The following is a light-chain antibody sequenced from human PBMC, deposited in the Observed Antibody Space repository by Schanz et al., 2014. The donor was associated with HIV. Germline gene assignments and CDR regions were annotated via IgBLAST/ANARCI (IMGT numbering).Light chain of an antibody. V-gene: IGKV1-5*03. Sequence: DIQMTQSPSTLSASVGDRVTITCRASQSISSWLAWYQQKPGKAPKLLIYKASTLESGVPSRFSGSGSGTEFTLTISSLQPDDFASYYCQQPASYPLTFGGGTKVEIK. J-gene: IGKJ4*01. CDR2: KAS. CDR1: QSISSW. CDR3: QQPASYPLT.